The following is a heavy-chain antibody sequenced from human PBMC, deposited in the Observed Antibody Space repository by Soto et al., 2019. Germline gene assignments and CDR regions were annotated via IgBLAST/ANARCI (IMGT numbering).Heavy chain of an antibody. CDR3: ARELYYDFWSGADDAFDI. V-gene: IGHV3-33*01. J-gene: IGHJ3*02. CDR1: GFTFGSYG. CDR2: IWYDGSNK. Sequence: GGSLRLSCAASGFTFGSYGMHWVRQAPGKGLEWVAVIWYDGSNKYYADSVKGRFTISRDNSKNTLYLQMNSLRAENTAVYYCARELYYDFWSGADDAFDIWGQGTMVTVSS. D-gene: IGHD3-3*01.